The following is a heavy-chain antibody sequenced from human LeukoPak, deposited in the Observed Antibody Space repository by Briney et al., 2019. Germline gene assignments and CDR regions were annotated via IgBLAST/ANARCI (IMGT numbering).Heavy chain of an antibody. CDR2: INLRGST. J-gene: IGHJ4*02. Sequence: SETLSLTCAVYGGSFSSYYWSWIRQPPGKGLEWIGEINLRGSTTYNPSLKSRVTISLDESKNQFSLKLSSVTAADTAVYYCARGGYYYDSSGYYNPLFDYWGQGTLVTVSS. V-gene: IGHV4-34*01. CDR1: GGSFSSYY. D-gene: IGHD3-22*01. CDR3: ARGGYYYDSSGYYNPLFDY.